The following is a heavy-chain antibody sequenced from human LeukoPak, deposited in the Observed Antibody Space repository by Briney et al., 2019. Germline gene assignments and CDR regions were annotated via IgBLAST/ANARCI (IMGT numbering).Heavy chain of an antibody. CDR2: ISSSSTYI. CDR1: GFTFSTFN. D-gene: IGHD3-10*01. Sequence: TPGGSLRLSCAASGFTFSTFNLNWVRQATGKGLEWVSSISSSSTYIYYADSLKARFTLSRDNARNSLYLQMNSRRAEDTAVYYCARERPSYGALYYCGQGTLVTASS. CDR3: ARERPSYGALYY. V-gene: IGHV3-21*01. J-gene: IGHJ4*02.